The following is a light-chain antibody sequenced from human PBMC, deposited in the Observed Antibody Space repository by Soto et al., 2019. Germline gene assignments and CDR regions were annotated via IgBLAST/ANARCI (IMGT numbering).Light chain of an antibody. Sequence: QSVLTQPASVSGSPGQSITISCIGTSSDVGSYNLVSWYQQHPAKAPKVLIYEVSERPSGVSNRFSGSKSGNTASLTISGLQAEDEAEYYCCSYAGSRTHVVFGVGTKLTVL. J-gene: IGLJ2*01. CDR3: CSYAGSRTHVV. CDR2: EVS. V-gene: IGLV2-23*02. CDR1: SSDVGSYNL.